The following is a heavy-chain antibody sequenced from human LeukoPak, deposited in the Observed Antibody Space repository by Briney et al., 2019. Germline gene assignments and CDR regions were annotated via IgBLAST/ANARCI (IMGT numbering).Heavy chain of an antibody. Sequence: ASVKVSCKASGYTFTGYYMHWVRQAPGQGLEWMGWINPNSGGTNYAQKFQGRATMTRDTSISTAYMELSRLRSDDTAVYYCARDSSTVTTQDWFDPWGQGTLVTVSS. D-gene: IGHD4-17*01. CDR3: ARDSSTVTTQDWFDP. CDR1: GYTFTGYY. CDR2: INPNSGGT. J-gene: IGHJ5*02. V-gene: IGHV1-2*02.